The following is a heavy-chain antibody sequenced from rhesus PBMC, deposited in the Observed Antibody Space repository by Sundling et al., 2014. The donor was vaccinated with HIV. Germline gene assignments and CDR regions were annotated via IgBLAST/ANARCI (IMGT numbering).Heavy chain of an antibody. CDR3: VRDARWTPPTYYYGLDT. CDR1: GASISLYW. V-gene: IGHV4-80*01. D-gene: IGHD1-1*01. J-gene: IGHJ6*01. CDR2: INGNSAST. Sequence: QVHLQESGPGLVKPSETLSLTCTVSGASISLYWWTWIRQPPGKGLEWIGEINGNSASTNYNPSLKSRVTISTDTSKNHFSLNLSSVTAADTAVYYCVRDARWTPPTYYYGLDTWGQGVVVTVSS.